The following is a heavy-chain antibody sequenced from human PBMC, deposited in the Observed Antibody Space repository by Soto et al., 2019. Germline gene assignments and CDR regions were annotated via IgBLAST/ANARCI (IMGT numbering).Heavy chain of an antibody. Sequence: GESLKISCKGSGYSFTSYWIGWVRQMPGKGLEWMGIIYPGDSDTRYSPSFQGQVTISADKSISTAYLQWSSLKASDTAMYYCARPVESAAGGNWFDPWGQGTLVTVSS. D-gene: IGHD6-13*01. J-gene: IGHJ5*02. CDR3: ARPVESAAGGNWFDP. V-gene: IGHV5-51*01. CDR1: GYSFTSYW. CDR2: IYPGDSDT.